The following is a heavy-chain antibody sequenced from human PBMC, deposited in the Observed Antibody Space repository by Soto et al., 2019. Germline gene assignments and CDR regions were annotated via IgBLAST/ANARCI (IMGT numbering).Heavy chain of an antibody. CDR2: FDPEDGET. CDR3: ATDLGSTSCYDCYYYSMDV. J-gene: IGHJ6*02. CDR1: GYTLTELS. V-gene: IGHV1-24*01. Sequence: AASVKVSCKVSGYTLTELSMHWVRQAPGKGLEWMGGFDPEDGETIYAQKFQGRVTMTEDTSTDTAYMELSSLRSEDTAVYYCATDLGSTSCYDCYYYSMDVWGQGTTVTVSS. D-gene: IGHD2-2*01.